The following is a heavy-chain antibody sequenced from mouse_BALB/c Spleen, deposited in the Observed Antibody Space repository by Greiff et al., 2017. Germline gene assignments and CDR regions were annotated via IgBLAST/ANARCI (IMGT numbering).Heavy chain of an antibody. CDR2: IDPANGNT. CDR3: ARGDYGYAMDY. CDR1: GFNIKDTY. J-gene: IGHJ4*01. V-gene: IGHV14-3*02. D-gene: IGHD1-1*02. Sequence: VQLQQSGAELARPGASVKMSCKASGFNIKDTYMHWVKQRPEQGLEWIGRIDPANGNTKYDPKFQGKATITADTSSNTAYLQLSSLTSEDTAVYYCARGDYGYAMDYWGQGTSVTVSS.